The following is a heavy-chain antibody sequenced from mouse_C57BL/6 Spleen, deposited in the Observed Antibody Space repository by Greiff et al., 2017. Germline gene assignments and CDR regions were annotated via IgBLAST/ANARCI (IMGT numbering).Heavy chain of an antibody. J-gene: IGHJ2*01. CDR1: GFTFSDAW. V-gene: IGHV6-6*01. D-gene: IGHD2-2*01. Sequence: EVKLEASGGGLVQPGGSMKLPCAASGFTFSDAWLDWVRQSPEKGLECVAASRNKANNHATYYAESVKGRFTISSDDSKSSVYLQMNSLRAENTGIYYCTRRLVYFYYCGQGTTLAVSS. CDR2: SRNKANNHAT. CDR3: TRRLVYFYY.